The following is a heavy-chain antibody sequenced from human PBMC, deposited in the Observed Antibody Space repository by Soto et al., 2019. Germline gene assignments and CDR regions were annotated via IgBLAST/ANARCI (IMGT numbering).Heavy chain of an antibody. CDR1: GFPFTTYG. CDR3: FGGQYYFDY. J-gene: IGHJ4*02. D-gene: IGHD3-10*01. Sequence: QVQLVESGGGVVQPGRSLRLSCAASGFPFTTYGMHWVREGPGKGLEWVAVISYDGSNKYYADSVKGRFTISRDNSKNTLYLKMNSLRPEDTSLYYCFGGQYYFDYRGQGTLVTVSS. CDR2: ISYDGSNK. V-gene: IGHV3-30*03.